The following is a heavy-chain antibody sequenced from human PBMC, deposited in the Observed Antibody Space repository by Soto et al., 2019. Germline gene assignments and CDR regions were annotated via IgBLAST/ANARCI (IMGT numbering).Heavy chain of an antibody. CDR2: IYYSGST. CDR1: GGSISSSSYY. CDR3: ARHSAGGYCISTSCYLYYYGMDV. J-gene: IGHJ6*02. V-gene: IGHV4-39*01. D-gene: IGHD2-2*03. Sequence: PSETLSLTCTVSGGSISSSSYYWGWIRQPPGKGLEWIGSIYYSGSTYYNPSLKSRVTISVDTSKNQFSLKLSSVTAADTAVYYCARHSAGGYCISTSCYLYYYGMDVWGQGTTVTVSS.